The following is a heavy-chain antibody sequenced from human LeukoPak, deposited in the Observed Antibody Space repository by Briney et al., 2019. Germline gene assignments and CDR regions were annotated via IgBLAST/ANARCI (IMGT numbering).Heavy chain of an antibody. CDR1: GGSISSGGYY. D-gene: IGHD6-13*01. CDR3: ARLRIAAAGHKGPGYYYYMDV. CDR2: INHSGST. V-gene: IGHV4-30-2*01. Sequence: SQTLSLTCTVSGGSISSGGYYWSWIRQPPGKGLEWIGEINHSGSTNYNPSLKSRVTISVDTSKNQFSLKLSSVTAADTAVYYCARLRIAAAGHKGPGYYYYMDVWGKGTTVTVSS. J-gene: IGHJ6*03.